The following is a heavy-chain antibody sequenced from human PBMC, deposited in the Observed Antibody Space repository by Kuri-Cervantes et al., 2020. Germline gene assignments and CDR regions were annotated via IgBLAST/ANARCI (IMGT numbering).Heavy chain of an antibody. V-gene: IGHV1-46*01. D-gene: IGHD2-2*01. Sequence: ASVKVSCKASGYTFSNFYMHWVRQAPGQGLEWMGVISPSGDSIRYAQKFQGGVTMTRDTSTSTAYMELSNLRSEDTAVYYCARRDVVAPVIGYWGQGTLVTVSS. CDR3: ARRDVVAPVIGY. CDR2: ISPSGDSI. J-gene: IGHJ4*02. CDR1: GYTFSNFY.